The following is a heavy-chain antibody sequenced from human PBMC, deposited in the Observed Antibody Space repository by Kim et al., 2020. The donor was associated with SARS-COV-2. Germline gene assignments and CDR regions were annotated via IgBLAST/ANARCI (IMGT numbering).Heavy chain of an antibody. CDR3: ARGTRVWFGEWFDP. CDR1: GGSFSGYY. CDR2: INHSGST. V-gene: IGHV4-34*01. J-gene: IGHJ5*02. D-gene: IGHD3-10*01. Sequence: SETLSLTCAVYGGSFSGYYWSWIRQPPGKGLEWIGEINHSGSTNYNPSLKSRVTISVDTSKDQFSLKLSSVTAADTAVYYCARGTRVWFGEWFDPWGQGTLVTVSS.